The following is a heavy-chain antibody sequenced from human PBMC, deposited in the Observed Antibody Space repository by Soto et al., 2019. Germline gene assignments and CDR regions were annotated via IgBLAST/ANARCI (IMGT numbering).Heavy chain of an antibody. CDR1: GYTFTNYG. J-gene: IGHJ6*02. CDR3: AREGQAPYYYYGMDV. Sequence: QVQVVQSGDEVKKPGASVKVSCKASGYTFTNYGFSWVRQAPGQGLEWMGWISGYNGNTKYAEKFQGRVTMTTDTSTSTAHMELRSLRSDDTAVYYCAREGQAPYYYYGMDVWGQGTAVTVYS. V-gene: IGHV1-18*01. CDR2: ISGYNGNT.